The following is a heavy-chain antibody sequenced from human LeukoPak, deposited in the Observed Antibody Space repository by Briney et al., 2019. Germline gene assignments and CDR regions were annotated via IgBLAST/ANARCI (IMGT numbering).Heavy chain of an antibody. CDR1: GYTFTSYG. D-gene: IGHD5-12*01. J-gene: IGHJ4*02. Sequence: ASVKVSCKASGYTFTSYGISWVRQAPGQGLEWMGWISAYNGNTNYAQKLQGRVTMTTDTSTSTAYMELRGLRSDDTAVYYCARDQLRGYSGYDPIDYWGQGTLVTVSS. CDR3: ARDQLRGYSGYDPIDY. CDR2: ISAYNGNT. V-gene: IGHV1-18*01.